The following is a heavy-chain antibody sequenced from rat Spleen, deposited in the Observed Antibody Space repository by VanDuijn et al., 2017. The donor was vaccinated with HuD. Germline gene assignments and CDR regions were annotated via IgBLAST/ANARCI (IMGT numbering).Heavy chain of an antibody. V-gene: IGHV5-7*01. CDR3: ARPNYGYPFAY. Sequence: EVQLVESGGGLVQPGRSLKLSCAASGFTFSNYYMAWVRQAPTKGLEWVATISYDDSSTYYRDSVKGRFTISRDNAKSTLYLQMDSLRSEDTATYYCARPNYGYPFAYWGQGTLVTVSS. J-gene: IGHJ3*01. CDR2: ISYDDSST. CDR1: GFTFSNYY. D-gene: IGHD1-7*01.